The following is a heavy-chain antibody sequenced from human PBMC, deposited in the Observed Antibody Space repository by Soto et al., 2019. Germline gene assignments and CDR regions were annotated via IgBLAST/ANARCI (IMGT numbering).Heavy chain of an antibody. Sequence: QVQLVQSGADVKKPGSSVKVSCKASGYTLTSYYIHWVRQAPGQGLEWMGVINPRGGSTNYAQKFQGRVTMTRDTSTSTVYMELSSLRSEDTAVYFCARDWGSGNYYGMDVWGQGTTVTVSS. CDR1: GYTLTSYY. CDR3: ARDWGSGNYYGMDV. CDR2: INPRGGST. J-gene: IGHJ6*02. V-gene: IGHV1-46*01. D-gene: IGHD3-16*01.